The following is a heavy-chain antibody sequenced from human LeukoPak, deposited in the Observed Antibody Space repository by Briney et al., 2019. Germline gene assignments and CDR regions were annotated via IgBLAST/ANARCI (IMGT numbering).Heavy chain of an antibody. J-gene: IGHJ4*02. D-gene: IGHD3-3*01. Sequence: GGSLRLSCAASGFTFSSYGMHWVRQAPGKGLEWVAVIWYDGSNKYYADSVKGRFTISRDNPKNTLYLQMNSLRAEDTAVYYCARDLGVLRFLEWLSDYSGQGTLVTVSS. V-gene: IGHV3-33*01. CDR3: ARDLGVLRFLEWLSDY. CDR1: GFTFSSYG. CDR2: IWYDGSNK.